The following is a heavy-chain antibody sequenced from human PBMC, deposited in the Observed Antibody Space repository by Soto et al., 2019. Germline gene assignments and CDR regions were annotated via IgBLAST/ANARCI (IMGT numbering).Heavy chain of an antibody. D-gene: IGHD3-22*01. CDR2: IIPIFGTA. Sequence: GXPVKDCCRSSGCTFSSYAIRWVQQAPGQGLECVGGIIPIFGTANYAQKFQGRVTITADESTSTAYMELSSLRSEDTAVYYCARPYDSSDTNAFDFWGQGTMAPVSS. J-gene: IGHJ3*01. CDR1: GCTFSSYA. CDR3: ARPYDSSDTNAFDF. V-gene: IGHV1-69*13.